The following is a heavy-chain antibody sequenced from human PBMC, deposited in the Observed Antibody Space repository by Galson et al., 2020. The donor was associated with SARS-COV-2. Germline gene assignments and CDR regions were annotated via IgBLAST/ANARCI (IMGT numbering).Heavy chain of an antibody. D-gene: IGHD3-10*01. Sequence: GESLKISCAASGFTFSDYYMSWIRQAPGKGLEWVSYISSSSYTNYADSMKGRFTISRDNANNSLYLQMSSLRAEDTGVYYCARDRTGWFGELLGAFDIWGRGTMVTVSS. CDR2: ISSSSYT. J-gene: IGHJ3*02. V-gene: IGHV3-11*06. CDR3: ARDRTGWFGELLGAFDI. CDR1: GFTFSDYY.